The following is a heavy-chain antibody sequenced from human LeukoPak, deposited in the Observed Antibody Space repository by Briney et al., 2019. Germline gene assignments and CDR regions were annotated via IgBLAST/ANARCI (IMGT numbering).Heavy chain of an antibody. Sequence: SETLSLTSTVSGASISSYYWSWVRQPPGKGLGWIGYIYYSGSTNYNPSLKSRVTISVDTSKNQFSLKLSSVTAADTAVYYCASTVLGGSPPYYFDYWGQGTLVTVSS. D-gene: IGHD3-16*01. CDR3: ASTVLGGSPPYYFDY. V-gene: IGHV4-59*01. CDR1: GASISSYY. CDR2: IYYSGST. J-gene: IGHJ4*02.